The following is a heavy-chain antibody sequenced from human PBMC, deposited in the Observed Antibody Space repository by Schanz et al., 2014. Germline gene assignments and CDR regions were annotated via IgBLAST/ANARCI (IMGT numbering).Heavy chain of an antibody. CDR2: ISSGGTTI. J-gene: IGHJ6*02. V-gene: IGHV3-48*02. CDR1: GFSFSSYS. Sequence: EVQLVESGGGLVQPGESLRLSCAVSGFSFSSYSMSWVRQAPGKGLEWIAYISSGGTTIYYADSVKGRFTISRDNAKSSLYLQMNSLRDEDTAVYYCARQRSYFYAMDVWGQGTTVTVSS. CDR3: ARQRSYFYAMDV.